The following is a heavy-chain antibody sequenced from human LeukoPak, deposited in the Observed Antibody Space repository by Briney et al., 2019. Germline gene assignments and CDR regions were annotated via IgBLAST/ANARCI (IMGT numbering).Heavy chain of an antibody. CDR2: INPNSGGT. D-gene: IGHD5-12*01. CDR1: GYTFTGYY. Sequence: ASVKVSCKASGYTFTGYYMHWVRQAPGQGLEWMGWINPNSGGTSYAQKFQGRVTMTRDTSISTAYMELSRLRSDDTAVYYCARQRGYSGYDPLGYWGQGTLVTVSS. CDR3: ARQRGYSGYDPLGY. J-gene: IGHJ4*02. V-gene: IGHV1-2*02.